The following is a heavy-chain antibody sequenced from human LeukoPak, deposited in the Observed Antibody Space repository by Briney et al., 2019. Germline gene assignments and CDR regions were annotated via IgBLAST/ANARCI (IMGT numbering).Heavy chain of an antibody. CDR2: ISGSGGST. Sequence: GGSLRLSCAASGFTFSNYVMSWVRQAPGKGLEWVSSISGSGGSTYYADSVKGRFTISRDNSKNTLYLQMNSLRADDTAVYYCAREYSSSWPFYYWGQGTLVTVSS. CDR3: AREYSSSWPFYY. V-gene: IGHV3-23*01. D-gene: IGHD6-13*01. CDR1: GFTFSNYV. J-gene: IGHJ4*02.